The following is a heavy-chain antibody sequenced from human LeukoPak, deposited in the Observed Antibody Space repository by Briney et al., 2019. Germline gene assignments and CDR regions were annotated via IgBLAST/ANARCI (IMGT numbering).Heavy chain of an antibody. CDR1: GGTFSSYA. D-gene: IGHD3-16*01. V-gene: IGHV1-69*13. CDR3: ASDMTSYDAFDI. Sequence: SVKVSCKASGGTFSSYAISWVRQAPGQGLEWMGGIIPIFGTANYAQKFQGRVTITADESTSTAYMELSSLRSEDTAVYYCASDMTSYDAFDIWGQGTMVTVSS. CDR2: IIPIFGTA. J-gene: IGHJ3*02.